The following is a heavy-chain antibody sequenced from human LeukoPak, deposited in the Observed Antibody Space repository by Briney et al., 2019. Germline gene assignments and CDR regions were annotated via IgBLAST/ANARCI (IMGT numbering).Heavy chain of an antibody. CDR2: FDPEDGET. CDR3: ATRSMVTLSDYYYYMDV. V-gene: IGHV1-24*01. D-gene: IGHD5-18*01. J-gene: IGHJ6*03. Sequence: VSVKVSCKVSGYTLTELSMHWVRQAPGKGLEWMGGFDPEDGETIYAQKFQGRVTMTEDTSTDTAYMELSSLRSEDTAVYYCATRSMVTLSDYYYYMDVWGKGTTVTVSS. CDR1: GYTLTELS.